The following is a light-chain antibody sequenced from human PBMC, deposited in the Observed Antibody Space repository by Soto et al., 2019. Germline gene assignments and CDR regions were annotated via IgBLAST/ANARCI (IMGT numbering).Light chain of an antibody. V-gene: IGKV3-20*01. Sequence: EIVLTQSPGTLSLSPGERATLSCRASQSVRSSYLAWYQQKPGQAPRLLIYAASSRAAGIPDRFTGSGSGTDITLTISRLEPEDFAVYYCQQYGSSSWTFGQGTKVEIK. CDR1: QSVRSSY. J-gene: IGKJ1*01. CDR2: AAS. CDR3: QQYGSSSWT.